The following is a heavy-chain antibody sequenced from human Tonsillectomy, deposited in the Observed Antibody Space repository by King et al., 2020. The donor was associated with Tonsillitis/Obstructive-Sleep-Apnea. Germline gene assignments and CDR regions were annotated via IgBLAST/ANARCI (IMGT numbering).Heavy chain of an antibody. J-gene: IGHJ4*02. D-gene: IGHD3-3*01. CDR3: TTEGTPLTYYDFWSGYYQIDY. CDR1: GFTFSNAW. CDR2: IKSKTDGGTT. Sequence: VQLVESGGGLVKPGGSLRLSCAASGFTFSNAWMSWVRQAPGKGLEWVGRIKSKTDGGTTDYAAPVKGRFTISRDDSKNTLYPQMNSLKTEDTAVYYCTTEGTPLTYYDFWSGYYQIDYWGQGTLVTVSS. V-gene: IGHV3-15*01.